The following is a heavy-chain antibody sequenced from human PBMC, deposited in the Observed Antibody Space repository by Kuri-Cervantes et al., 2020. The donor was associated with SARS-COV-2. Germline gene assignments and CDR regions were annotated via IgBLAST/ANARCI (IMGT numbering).Heavy chain of an antibody. CDR2: MNTNTGNP. Sequence: GGSLRLSCKASGYTFTSYAMNWLPQAPGHGLEGLGWMNTNTGNPTYAQGFTGRFVFSLDTSVSTAYLQISSLKAEDTAVYYCSWAEGEGSYYYYYGMDVWGQGTTVTVSS. V-gene: IGHV7-4-1*02. D-gene: IGHD2-21*01. CDR3: SWAEGEGSYYYYYGMDV. CDR1: GYTFTSYA. J-gene: IGHJ6*02.